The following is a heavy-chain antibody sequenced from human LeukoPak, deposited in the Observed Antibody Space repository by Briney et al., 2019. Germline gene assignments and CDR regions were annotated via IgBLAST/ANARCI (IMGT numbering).Heavy chain of an antibody. CDR2: IYHSGST. Sequence: ASQTLSLTCTVSGGSISSGGYYWSWIRQPPGKGLEWIGYIYHSGSTYYNPSLKSRVTISVDRSKNQFSLKLSSVTAADTAVYYCARVVCSSTSCYSLGAFDIWGQGTMVTVSS. CDR1: GGSISSGGYY. J-gene: IGHJ3*02. V-gene: IGHV4-30-2*01. CDR3: ARVVCSSTSCYSLGAFDI. D-gene: IGHD2-2*01.